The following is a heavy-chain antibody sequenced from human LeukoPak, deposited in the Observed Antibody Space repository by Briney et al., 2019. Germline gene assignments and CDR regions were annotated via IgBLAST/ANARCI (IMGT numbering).Heavy chain of an antibody. Sequence: PGGSPRLSCAASGFTFSSYSMNWVRQAPGKGLEWVSYISSSSSTIYYADSVKGRFTISRDNAKNSLYLQMNSLRAEDTAVYYCARDGYSYGSDYWGQGTLVTVSS. CDR1: GFTFSSYS. D-gene: IGHD5-18*01. CDR3: ARDGYSYGSDY. V-gene: IGHV3-48*04. CDR2: ISSSSSTI. J-gene: IGHJ4*02.